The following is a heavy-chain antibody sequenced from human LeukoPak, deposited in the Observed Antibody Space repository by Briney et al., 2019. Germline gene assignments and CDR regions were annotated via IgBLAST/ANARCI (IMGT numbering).Heavy chain of an antibody. Sequence: ASVKVSCKVSGYTLTELSMHWVRQAPGKGLEWMGGFDPEDGETIYAQKFQGRVTMTEDTSTDTAYMELSSPRSEDTAVYYCATESREYDSYDYWGQGTLVTVSS. CDR1: GYTLTELS. CDR3: ATESREYDSYDY. J-gene: IGHJ4*02. CDR2: FDPEDGET. V-gene: IGHV1-24*01. D-gene: IGHD3-3*01.